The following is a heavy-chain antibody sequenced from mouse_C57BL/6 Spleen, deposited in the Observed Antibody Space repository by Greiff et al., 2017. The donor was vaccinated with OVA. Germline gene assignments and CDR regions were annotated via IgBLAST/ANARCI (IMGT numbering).Heavy chain of an antibody. Sequence: QVQLKESGAELVKPGASVKISCKASGYAFSSYWMNWVKQRPGKGLEWIGQIYPGDGDTNYNGKFKGKATLTADKSSSTAYMQLSSLTSEDSAVYFCARDPSYAMDYWGQGTSVTVSS. V-gene: IGHV1-80*01. CDR1: GYAFSSYW. CDR3: ARDPSYAMDY. J-gene: IGHJ4*01. CDR2: IYPGDGDT.